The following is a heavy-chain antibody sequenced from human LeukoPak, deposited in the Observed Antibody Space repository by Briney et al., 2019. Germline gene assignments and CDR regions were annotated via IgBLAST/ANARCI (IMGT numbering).Heavy chain of an antibody. D-gene: IGHD1-26*01. CDR1: GYTFTGYY. CDR3: ARDWEGLGEYWYFDL. V-gene: IGHV1-2*02. Sequence: GASVKVSCKASGYTFTGYYMHWVRQAPGQGLEWMGWINPNSGDTKYAQKFQGRVTMTRDTSISTAYMELSRLRSDDTAVYYCARDWEGLGEYWYFDLWGRGTLVTVSS. J-gene: IGHJ2*01. CDR2: INPNSGDT.